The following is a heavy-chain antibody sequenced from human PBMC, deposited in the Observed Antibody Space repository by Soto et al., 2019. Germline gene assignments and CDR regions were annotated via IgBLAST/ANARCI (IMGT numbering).Heavy chain of an antibody. CDR1: GFTFSTNG. Sequence: GGSLRLSCAASGFTFSTNGMNWVRQAPGKGLEWLSSISDSGHYIYYADSVKGRFTISRDNAKNSLFLQMNSLRGEDTAVYYCARVYYDSSGFLDYWGQGTLVTVSS. V-gene: IGHV3-21*01. J-gene: IGHJ4*02. D-gene: IGHD3-22*01. CDR2: ISDSGHYI. CDR3: ARVYYDSSGFLDY.